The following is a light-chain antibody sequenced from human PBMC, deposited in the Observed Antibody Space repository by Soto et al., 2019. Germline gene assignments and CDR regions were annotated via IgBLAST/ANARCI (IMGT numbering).Light chain of an antibody. CDR1: QSVSSSY. Sequence: EIVLTQSPGTLSLAPGERATLSCRASQSVSSSYLAWYQQKPGQAPRLLIYGASSRATGIPDRFSGSVSGTDFTLTISRLEPEDFAVYYCQQYGSSSWTFGQVTKVEI. CDR3: QQYGSSSWT. J-gene: IGKJ1*01. CDR2: GAS. V-gene: IGKV3-20*01.